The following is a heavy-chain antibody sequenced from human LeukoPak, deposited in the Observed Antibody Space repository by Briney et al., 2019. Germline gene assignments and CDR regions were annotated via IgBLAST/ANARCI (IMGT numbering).Heavy chain of an antibody. CDR2: ISSNGGST. D-gene: IGHD5-18*01. J-gene: IGHJ4*02. CDR1: GFTFSSYA. V-gene: IGHV3-64*01. CDR3: ARNSYGDY. Sequence: GGSLRLSCAAPGFTFSSYAMHWVRQAPGKGLEYVSAISSNGGSTYYANSVKGRFTISRDNSKNTLYLQMGSLRAEDMAVYYCARNSYGDYWGQGTLVTVSS.